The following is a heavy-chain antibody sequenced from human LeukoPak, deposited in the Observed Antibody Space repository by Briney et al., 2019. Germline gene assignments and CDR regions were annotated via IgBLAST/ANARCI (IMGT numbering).Heavy chain of an antibody. J-gene: IGHJ3*01. D-gene: IGHD3-16*01. CDR3: ARQRQYDADASDL. V-gene: IGHV4-59*08. CDR2: IYYSGST. Sequence: KPSETLSLTCTVSGGSISSYYWSWIRQPPGKRLEWIGYIYYSGSTKYNPSLKSRVTISVDTSKNQFSLKLSSVTAADTAVYYCARQRQYDADASDLWGQGTMVTVTS. CDR1: GGSISSYY.